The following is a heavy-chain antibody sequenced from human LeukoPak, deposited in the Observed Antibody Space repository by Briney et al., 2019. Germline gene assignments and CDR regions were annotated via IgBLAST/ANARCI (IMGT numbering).Heavy chain of an antibody. CDR3: AKDKVAAAGNRKQYYYYGMDV. D-gene: IGHD6-13*01. V-gene: IGHV3-23*01. J-gene: IGHJ6*02. CDR1: GFTFSSYA. CDR2: ISGSGGST. Sequence: GGSLRLSCAASGFTFSSYAMNWVRQAPGKGLEWVSAISGSGGSTNYADSVKGRSTISRDNSKNTLYLQMNSLRAEDTAVYYCAKDKVAAAGNRKQYYYYGMDVWGQGTTVTVSS.